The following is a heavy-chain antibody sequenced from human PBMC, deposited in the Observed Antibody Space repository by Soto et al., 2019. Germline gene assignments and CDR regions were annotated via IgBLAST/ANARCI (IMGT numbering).Heavy chain of an antibody. V-gene: IGHV3-9*01. Sequence: GGSLRLSCAASGFRFDDYAMHWVRQVPGKGLEWVSGISWNSGSLGYGDSVKGRFTISRDNAKNSLYLQMNGLRPEDTAFYYCVKDNGGYYDSSGNFEYWGQGTLVTVSS. CDR3: VKDNGGYYDSSGNFEY. CDR1: GFRFDDYA. D-gene: IGHD3-22*01. CDR2: ISWNSGSL. J-gene: IGHJ4*02.